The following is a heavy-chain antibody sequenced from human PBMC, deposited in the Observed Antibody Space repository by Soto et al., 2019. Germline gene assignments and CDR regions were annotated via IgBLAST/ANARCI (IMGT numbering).Heavy chain of an antibody. J-gene: IGHJ3*02. CDR1: GGTFSTYT. Sequence: QVHLVQSGAEVKKPGSSVKVSCKASGGTFSTYTLIWVRQAPGQGLEWLGRIIPFLSITNSAQKFHDRVTITSDKATSTAYSALTSTRSDDMAMYYCAFGSWSAETFDIWGQGTMVTVSS. CDR2: IIPFLSIT. V-gene: IGHV1-69*02. D-gene: IGHD2-8*02. CDR3: AFGSWSAETFDI.